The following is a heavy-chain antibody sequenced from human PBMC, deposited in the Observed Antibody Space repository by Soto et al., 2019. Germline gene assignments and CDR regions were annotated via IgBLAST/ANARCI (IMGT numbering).Heavy chain of an antibody. CDR1: GGSISNYY. D-gene: IGHD4-4*01. CDR2: IYTSGNT. J-gene: IGHJ4*02. Sequence: SETLSLTCTVSGGSISNYYWSWIRQPAGKGLEWIGRIYTSGNTNYNPSLKSRVAMSVDTSKNQFSVKLSSVTAADTAVYYCVREGGYSLYYFDYWGQGALVTVSS. V-gene: IGHV4-4*07. CDR3: VREGGYSLYYFDY.